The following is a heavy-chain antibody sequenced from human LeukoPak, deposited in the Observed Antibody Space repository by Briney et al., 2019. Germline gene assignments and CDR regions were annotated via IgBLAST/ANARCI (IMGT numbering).Heavy chain of an antibody. CDR1: GFTFSDYW. D-gene: IGHD2-15*01. Sequence: GGSLRLSCAASGFTFSDYWMHWVRQTPGKGLVWVSRISYDGGGTNYADSVKGRFTISRDNSKNTLYLQMNSLRAEDTAVYYCARAMVVAPLNYNYGMDVWGQGTTVTVS. V-gene: IGHV3-74*01. CDR3: ARAMVVAPLNYNYGMDV. CDR2: ISYDGGGT. J-gene: IGHJ6*02.